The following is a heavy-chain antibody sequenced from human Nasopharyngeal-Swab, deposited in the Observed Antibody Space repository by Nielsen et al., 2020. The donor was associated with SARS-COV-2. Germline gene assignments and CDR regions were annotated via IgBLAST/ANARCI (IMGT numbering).Heavy chain of an antibody. Sequence: ASVQVSCKASCYTFTNYGITWVRQAPGQGLEWMAWIRTYNGDTRYAQNFQGRVTVTTDTSTTTAYMEVRSLRSDDTAVYYCARVPVYSGTYYAFDIWGQGTMVTVSS. J-gene: IGHJ3*02. V-gene: IGHV1-18*01. CDR1: CYTFTNYG. CDR2: IRTYNGDT. D-gene: IGHD1-26*01. CDR3: ARVPVYSGTYYAFDI.